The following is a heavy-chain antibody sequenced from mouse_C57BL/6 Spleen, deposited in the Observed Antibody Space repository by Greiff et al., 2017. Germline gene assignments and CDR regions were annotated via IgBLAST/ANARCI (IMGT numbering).Heavy chain of an antibody. V-gene: IGHV1-61*01. J-gene: IGHJ2*01. CDR2: IYPSDSET. CDR1: GYTFTSYW. D-gene: IGHD2-5*01. CDR3: ARDSNLDY. Sequence: VQLKQPGAELVRPGSSVTLSCKASGYTFTSYWMDWVKQRPGQGLEWIGNIYPSDSETHYNQKFKDKATLTVDKSASTAYMQLSSLTSEDSAVYYCARDSNLDYWGQGTTLTVSS.